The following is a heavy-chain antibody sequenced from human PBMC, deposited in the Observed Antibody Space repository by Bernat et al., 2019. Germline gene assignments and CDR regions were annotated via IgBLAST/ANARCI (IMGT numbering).Heavy chain of an antibody. CDR3: TTDLSDRGLGPREPAGRDFDI. V-gene: IGHV3-15*01. Sequence: EVQLLESGGGLVQPGGSLRFPCAASGFIFSIYATSWVRQAPGKGLEWFGRIKSKTDGGTTDYAAPVKGRFTISRDDSKNTLYLQMNSLKTEDTAVYYGTTDLSDRGLGPREPAGRDFDIWGQGTMVTVSS. CDR1: GFIFSIYA. D-gene: IGHD3-22*01. CDR2: IKSKTDGGTT. J-gene: IGHJ3*02.